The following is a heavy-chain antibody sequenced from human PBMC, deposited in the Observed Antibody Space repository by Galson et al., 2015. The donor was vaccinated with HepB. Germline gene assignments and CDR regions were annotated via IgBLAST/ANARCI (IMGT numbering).Heavy chain of an antibody. Sequence: SLRLSCAASGFTFSSYAMSWVRQAPGKGLEWVSGISASGDNTYYADSVRGRFTISRDNSKNTLYLRMNSLRAEDTAVFYCAEDSRAYSYYQDYWGQGTLVTVSS. CDR1: GFTFSSYA. J-gene: IGHJ4*02. CDR2: ISASGDNT. D-gene: IGHD4-11*01. V-gene: IGHV3-23*01. CDR3: AEDSRAYSYYQDY.